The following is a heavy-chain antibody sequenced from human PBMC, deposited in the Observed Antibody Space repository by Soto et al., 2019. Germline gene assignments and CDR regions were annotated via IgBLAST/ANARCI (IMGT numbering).Heavy chain of an antibody. CDR2: ISWNSGSI. D-gene: IGHD6-19*01. Sequence: ESGGGLVQPGRSLRLSCAASGFTFDDYAMHLVRQAPGKGLEWVSGISWNSGSIGYADSVKGRFTISRDNAKNSLYLQMNSLRAEDTALYYCAKDMRTGSGWYMSHYYYGMDVWGQGTTVTVSS. J-gene: IGHJ6*02. V-gene: IGHV3-9*01. CDR1: GFTFDDYA. CDR3: AKDMRTGSGWYMSHYYYGMDV.